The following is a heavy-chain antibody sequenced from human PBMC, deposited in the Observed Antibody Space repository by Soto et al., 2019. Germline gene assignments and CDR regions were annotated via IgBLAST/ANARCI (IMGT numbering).Heavy chain of an antibody. CDR3: ATAPCRDGGCYYWFDH. V-gene: IGHV3-23*01. Sequence: GGSLRLSCAASRFTFSSYAMSWVRQAPGKGLEWVSGISDSGGSTPYADSVKGRFTISRDNSKNTLYLQIISLTAEDTAVYYCATAPCRDGGCYYWFDHWGQGTLVTVSS. CDR1: RFTFSSYA. D-gene: IGHD2-21*02. J-gene: IGHJ5*02. CDR2: ISDSGGST.